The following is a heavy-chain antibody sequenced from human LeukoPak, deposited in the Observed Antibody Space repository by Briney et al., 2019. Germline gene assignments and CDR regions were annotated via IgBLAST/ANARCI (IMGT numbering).Heavy chain of an antibody. J-gene: IGHJ5*02. CDR3: ARGRHSGYDYKGWFDP. Sequence: GGSLRLSCAASGFTVSSNYMSWVRQAPGKGLEWVSVIYSGGSTYYADSVKGRFTISRDNSKNTLYLQMNSLRAEDTAVYYCARGRHSGYDYKGWFDPWGQGTLVTVSS. D-gene: IGHD5-12*01. V-gene: IGHV3-53*01. CDR1: GFTVSSNY. CDR2: IYSGGST.